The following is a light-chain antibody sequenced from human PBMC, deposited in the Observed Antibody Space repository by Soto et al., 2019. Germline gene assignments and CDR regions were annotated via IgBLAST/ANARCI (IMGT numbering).Light chain of an antibody. CDR3: QAHDSSLSGAV. CDR2: GNN. CDR1: SSNIGAGYD. Sequence: VLTQPPSVSGAPGQRVTISCTGSSSNIGAGYDVHWYQQLPGTAPKLLIYGNNNRPSGVPDRFSGSKSGTSASLAITGLQDEDEADYYCQAHDSSLSGAVFGGGTKLTVL. V-gene: IGLV1-40*01. J-gene: IGLJ2*01.